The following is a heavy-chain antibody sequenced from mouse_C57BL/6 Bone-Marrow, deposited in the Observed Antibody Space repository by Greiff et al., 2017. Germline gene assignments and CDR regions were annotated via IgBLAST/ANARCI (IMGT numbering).Heavy chain of an antibody. V-gene: IGHV1-26*01. D-gene: IGHD1-1*01. CDR1: GYTFTDYY. J-gene: IGHJ2*01. CDR3: ARGTVVDFDY. Sequence: VQLQQSGPELVKPGASVKISCKASGYTFTDYYMNWVKQSHGKSLEWIGDINPNNGGTSYNQKFKGKATLTVDKSSSPAYMELRSLTSEDSAVXYCARGTVVDFDYWGQGTTLTVSS. CDR2: INPNNGGT.